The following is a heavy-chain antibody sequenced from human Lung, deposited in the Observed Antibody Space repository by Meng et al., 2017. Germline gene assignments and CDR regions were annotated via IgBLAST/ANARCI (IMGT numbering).Heavy chain of an antibody. V-gene: IGHV4-30-4*01. CDR3: ARGQKGYFDL. CDR2: IYNSGST. CDR1: GGSISSSKYH. J-gene: IGHJ2*01. Sequence: VHGEGAGPGLGRPSQTLSFSCTVPGGSISSSKYHWSWIRQPPGKGLEWSGHIYNSGSTYYNPSLKSRITKSVDTSKNQFSLKLSSVTAADTAVYYCARGQKGYFDLWGRGTLVTVSS.